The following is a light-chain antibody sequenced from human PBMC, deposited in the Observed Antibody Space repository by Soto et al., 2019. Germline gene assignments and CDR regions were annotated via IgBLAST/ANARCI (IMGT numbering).Light chain of an antibody. V-gene: IGKV4-1*01. Sequence: DIGMTQSPDSLAVSLGERATINCKSSQSVLYSSNNKNYLAWYQQKPGQPPKLLIYWASTRESGVPDRFSGSGSGTDFTLTISSLQAEDVAVYYCQQYYSTPRTFDQGTKVDIK. CDR3: QQYYSTPRT. CDR2: WAS. CDR1: QSVLYSSNNKNY. J-gene: IGKJ1*01.